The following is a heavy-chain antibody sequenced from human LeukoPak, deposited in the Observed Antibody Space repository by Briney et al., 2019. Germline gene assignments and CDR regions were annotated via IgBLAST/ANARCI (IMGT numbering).Heavy chain of an antibody. V-gene: IGHV4-59*01. J-gene: IGHJ4*02. D-gene: IGHD2-2*01. CDR3: ARGSNHFDY. CDR2: IYYSGST. Sequence: SETLSLTCTVSGGSISSYYWSWVRQPPGKGLEWIAYIYYSGSTNYNPSLKSRVTISADTSKNHFSLNLSSVTAADTAVYYCARGSNHFDYWGQGTLVTVSS. CDR1: GGSISSYY.